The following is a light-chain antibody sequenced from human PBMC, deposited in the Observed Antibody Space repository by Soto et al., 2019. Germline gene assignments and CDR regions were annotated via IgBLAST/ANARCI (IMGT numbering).Light chain of an antibody. Sequence: DIQMTQTPTSLSASVGDRVTITCRASQSISSYLNWYQQKPGKAPKLLIYAASSLQSGVPSRFSGSGSGTEFTLTISSLQPDDFATYYCQHYNSYSEAFGQG. CDR2: AAS. CDR3: QHYNSYSEA. CDR1: QSISSY. V-gene: IGKV1-39*01. J-gene: IGKJ1*01.